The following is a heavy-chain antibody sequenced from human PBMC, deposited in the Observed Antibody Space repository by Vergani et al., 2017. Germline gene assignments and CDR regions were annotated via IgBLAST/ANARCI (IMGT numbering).Heavy chain of an antibody. D-gene: IGHD6-13*01. J-gene: IGHJ4*02. CDR1: GFTFSNYG. V-gene: IGHV3-30*02. CDR3: AKGAGQLIRCFDY. Sequence: QVQLVESGGGVVQPGGSLRLSCAASGFTFSNYGMHWVRQAPGKGLEWVAFLRYDASNEYYADSVRGRFTISRDISKNTLYLQMKSLRPEDTALYYCAKGAGQLIRCFDYWGQGTLVTVSS. CDR2: LRYDASNE.